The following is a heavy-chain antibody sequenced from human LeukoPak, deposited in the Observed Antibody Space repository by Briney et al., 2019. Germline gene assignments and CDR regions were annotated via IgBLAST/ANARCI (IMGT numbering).Heavy chain of an antibody. V-gene: IGHV3-48*03. Sequence: GGSLRLSCAASGFTFSSYEMNWIRQAPGKGLEWDAYISSSSSTTYYADSVKGRFTISRDNAKNSLSLQLSSLRGEDTALYYCARGDSSSILINDAFDFWGQGTMVTVSS. D-gene: IGHD2-21*01. J-gene: IGHJ3*01. CDR3: ARGDSSSILINDAFDF. CDR1: GFTFSSYE. CDR2: ISSSSSTT.